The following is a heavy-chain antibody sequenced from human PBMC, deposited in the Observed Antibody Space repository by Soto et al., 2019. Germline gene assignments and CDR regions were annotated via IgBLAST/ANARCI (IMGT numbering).Heavy chain of an antibody. Sequence: GGSLRLSCAASGFTFSSYAMSWVRQAPGKGLEWVSAISGSGGSTYYADSVKGRFTISRDNSKNTLYLQMNSLRAEDTAVYYCAKDAATDYDSSEWGYYFDYWGQGTLVTVSS. D-gene: IGHD3-22*01. CDR3: AKDAATDYDSSEWGYYFDY. J-gene: IGHJ4*02. CDR1: GFTFSSYA. V-gene: IGHV3-23*01. CDR2: ISGSGGST.